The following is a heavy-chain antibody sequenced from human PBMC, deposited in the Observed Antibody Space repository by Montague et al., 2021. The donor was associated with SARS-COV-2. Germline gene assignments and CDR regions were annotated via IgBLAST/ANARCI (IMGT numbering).Heavy chain of an antibody. D-gene: IGHD1-1*01. CDR1: GDSVSTKLSA. J-gene: IGHJ4*02. CDR2: TYYRSNWSH. CDR3: VRDHDQVFDY. Sequence: CAISGDSVSTKLSAWNWIRQSPSRGLEWLGRTYYRSNWSHDYAPSVKSRIIVNPDTSKNQFSLQLNSATPEDTAVYYCVRDHDQVFDYWGEGTLVTVSS. V-gene: IGHV6-1*01.